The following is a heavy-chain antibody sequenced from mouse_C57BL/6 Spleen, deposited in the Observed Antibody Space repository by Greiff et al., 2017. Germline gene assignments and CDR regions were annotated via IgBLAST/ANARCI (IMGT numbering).Heavy chain of an antibody. CDR3: ARHGWSLRGYFDV. D-gene: IGHD2-3*01. J-gene: IGHJ1*03. CDR1: GFTFSSYG. Sequence: EVQLVESGGDLVKPGGSLKLSCAASGFTFSSYGMSWVRQTPDKRLEWVATISSGGSYTYYPDSVKGRFPISRDNAKNTLYLQLSSLKSEDTAMYYCARHGWSLRGYFDVWGTGTTVTVSS. V-gene: IGHV5-6*01. CDR2: ISSGGSYT.